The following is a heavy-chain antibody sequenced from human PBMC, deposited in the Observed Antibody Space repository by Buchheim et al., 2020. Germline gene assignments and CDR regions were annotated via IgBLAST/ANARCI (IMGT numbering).Heavy chain of an antibody. J-gene: IGHJ4*02. CDR3: AKGPPYTSGWYFDY. CDR1: GFTFSSYG. Sequence: QVQLVESGGGVVQPGRSLRLSCAASGFTFSSYGMHWVRQAPGKGLEWVALISYDGSNKDYSDSVKGRFTISRDNSKNTLYLQMNSLRAEDTAVYYCAKGPPYTSGWYFDYWGQGTL. V-gene: IGHV3-30*18. CDR2: ISYDGSNK. D-gene: IGHD6-19*01.